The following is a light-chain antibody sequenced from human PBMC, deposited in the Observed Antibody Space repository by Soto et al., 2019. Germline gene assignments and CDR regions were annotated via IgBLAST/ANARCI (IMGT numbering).Light chain of an antibody. V-gene: IGLV2-14*01. CDR3: SSYTSSSTLNYV. CDR1: SSDVGGYNY. Sequence: QSVLTQPASVSGSPGQSITISCTGTSSDVGGYNYVSWYQQHPGKAPKLTIYDVSNRPSGVSNRFSGSKSGNTASLTISGLQAEDEADYYCSSYTSSSTLNYVFGTGTKLTVL. CDR2: DVS. J-gene: IGLJ1*01.